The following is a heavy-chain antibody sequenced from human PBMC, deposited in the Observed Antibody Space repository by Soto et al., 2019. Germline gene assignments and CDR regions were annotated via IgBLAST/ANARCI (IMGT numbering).Heavy chain of an antibody. Sequence: SETLSLTCAVYGGSFSGYYWSWIRQPPGKGLEWIGEINHSGSTNYNPSLKSRVTISVDTSKNQFSLKLSSVTAADTAVYYCARGLVDDFWSGSLKVPYYIDXWGQGILVTVSS. CDR3: ARGLVDDFWSGSLKVPYYIDX. CDR1: GGSFSGYY. V-gene: IGHV4-34*01. J-gene: IGHJ4*02. CDR2: INHSGST. D-gene: IGHD3-3*01.